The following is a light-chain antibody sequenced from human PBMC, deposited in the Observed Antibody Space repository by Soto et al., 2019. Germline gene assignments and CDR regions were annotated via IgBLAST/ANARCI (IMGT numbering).Light chain of an antibody. V-gene: IGKV1-6*01. CDR1: QGIRND. Sequence: AIQMTQSPSSLSASVGDRVTITCRASQGIRNDLGWYQQKPGKAPKLLIYAASSLQSGVPSRFSGSESGTDFTLTISSLQTEDFATYYCLQDYNYPLTFGGGTKVEIK. CDR3: LQDYNYPLT. J-gene: IGKJ4*01. CDR2: AAS.